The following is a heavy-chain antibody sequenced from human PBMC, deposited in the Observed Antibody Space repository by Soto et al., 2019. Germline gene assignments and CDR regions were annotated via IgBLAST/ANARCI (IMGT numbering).Heavy chain of an antibody. V-gene: IGHV3-30-3*01. CDR2: ISDHGTNE. J-gene: IGHJ4*02. CDR3: GRDITEYVDS. CDR1: GFVFSSFG. D-gene: IGHD2-8*01. Sequence: QVQLVESGGGVVQPGGSLRLSCAASGFVFSSFGIHWVRQAPGKGLEWVALISDHGTNEYYGASVEGRFTISRDNSRSTVFLQMDSLRDDDTAAYYCGRDITEYVDSWGQGTLVTVSS.